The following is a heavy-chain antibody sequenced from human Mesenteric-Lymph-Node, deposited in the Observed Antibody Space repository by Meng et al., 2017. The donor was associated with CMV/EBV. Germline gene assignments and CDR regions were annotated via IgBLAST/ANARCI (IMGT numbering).Heavy chain of an antibody. CDR1: GFNFSDYS. Sequence: CADSGFNFSDYSMNWVRQAPGKGLEWVSYISSNSRYIYYADSVKGRFTISRDNSKNTLYLQMNSLRAEDTAVYYCAKDRYVAARLEDYWGQGTLVTVSS. CDR3: AKDRYVAARLEDY. D-gene: IGHD6-6*01. J-gene: IGHJ4*02. V-gene: IGHV3-21*04. CDR2: ISSNSRYI.